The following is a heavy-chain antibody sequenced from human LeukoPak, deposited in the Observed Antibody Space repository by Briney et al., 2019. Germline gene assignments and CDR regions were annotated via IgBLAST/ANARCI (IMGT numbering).Heavy chain of an antibody. CDR3: ARSFWDTAMGVDY. V-gene: IGHV4-59*12. J-gene: IGHJ4*02. CDR1: GGSISSYY. D-gene: IGHD5-18*01. Sequence: PSETLSLTCTVSGGSISSYYWNWIRQPPGKGLEWIGYIYYSGSTNYNPSLKSRVTISVDTSKNQFSLKLSSVTAADTAVYYCARSFWDTAMGVDYWGQGTLVTVSS. CDR2: IYYSGST.